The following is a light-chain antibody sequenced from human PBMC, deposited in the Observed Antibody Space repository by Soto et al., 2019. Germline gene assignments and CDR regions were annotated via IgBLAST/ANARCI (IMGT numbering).Light chain of an antibody. V-gene: IGKV3-15*01. Sequence: EIVLTQSPGTLSVSPGERATLSCRASQYIGSNLAWYQQKPGQAPGLLIYGASTRATGIPARFSGSGSGTEFTLTISSLQSEDFAVYYCEQYNNWPITFDQGIRLEIK. J-gene: IGKJ5*01. CDR2: GAS. CDR1: QYIGSN. CDR3: EQYNNWPIT.